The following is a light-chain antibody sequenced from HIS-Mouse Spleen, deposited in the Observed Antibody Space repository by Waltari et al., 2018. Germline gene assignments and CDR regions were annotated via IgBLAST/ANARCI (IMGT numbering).Light chain of an antibody. V-gene: IGLV3-21*03. J-gene: IGLJ2*01. Sequence: SYVLTQPPSVSVAPGKTARITCGGNNIGSKSVHWYQQKPGQAPVLVVYEDSARPSGSPGRFSGSNSGNTATLTISRVEAGDEADYYCQVWDSSSDHVVFGGGTKLTVL. CDR2: EDS. CDR1: NIGSKS. CDR3: QVWDSSSDHVV.